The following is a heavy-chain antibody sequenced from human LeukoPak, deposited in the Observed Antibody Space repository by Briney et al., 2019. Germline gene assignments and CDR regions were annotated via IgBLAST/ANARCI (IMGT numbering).Heavy chain of an antibody. V-gene: IGHV1-18*01. J-gene: IGHJ4*02. CDR2: ISAYNGNT. CDR3: ARLHARKHYFDY. D-gene: IGHD1-14*01. CDR1: GYTFTSYG. Sequence: ASVKVSRKASGYTFTSYGISWVRQAPGQGLEWMGWISAYNGNTNYAQKLQGRVTMTTDTSTSTAYMELRSLRSDDTAVYYCARLHARKHYFDYWGQGTLVTVSS.